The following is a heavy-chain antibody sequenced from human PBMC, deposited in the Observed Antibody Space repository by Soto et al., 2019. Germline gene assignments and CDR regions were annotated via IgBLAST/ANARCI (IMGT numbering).Heavy chain of an antibody. CDR3: ARARINMVGEVIKYNMDV. CDR1: GGSISTYY. V-gene: IGHV4-59*01. J-gene: IGHJ6*02. D-gene: IGHD3-10*01. CDR2: IYNSGSA. Sequence: SETLSLTCTVSGGSISTYYWSWIRRPPGKGLEWIGYIYNSGSAHSNPSLQSRVTISVDTSKNQFSLKLSSVTAADTAIYYCARARINMVGEVIKYNMDVWGQGTTVTVP.